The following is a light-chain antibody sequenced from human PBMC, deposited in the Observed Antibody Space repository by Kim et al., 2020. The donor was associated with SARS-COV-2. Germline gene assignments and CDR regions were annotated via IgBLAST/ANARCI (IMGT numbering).Light chain of an antibody. V-gene: IGKV3-15*01. CDR2: GAS. J-gene: IGKJ5*01. CDR3: QQYNNWPLT. CDR1: QSVSRN. Sequence: VSPGESATLFCRASQSVSRNLAWYEQKPGQAPRLLIYGASTRATAIPARFSGSGSGTEFTLTIHSLQSEDFALYYCQQYNNWPLTFGQGTRLEIK.